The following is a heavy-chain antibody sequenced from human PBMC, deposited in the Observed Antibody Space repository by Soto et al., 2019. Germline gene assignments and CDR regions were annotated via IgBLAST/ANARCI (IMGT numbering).Heavy chain of an antibody. D-gene: IGHD5-18*01. J-gene: IGHJ4*02. CDR2: INPNSGGT. CDR1: GYTFTGYY. V-gene: IGHV1-2*04. Sequence: ASVKVSCKASGYTFTGYYMHWVRQAPGQGLEWMGWINPNSGGTNYAQKFQGWVTMTRDTSISTAYMELSSLRSEDTAVYYCARSVVVDTATENDYWGQGTLVTVSS. CDR3: ARSVVVDTATENDY.